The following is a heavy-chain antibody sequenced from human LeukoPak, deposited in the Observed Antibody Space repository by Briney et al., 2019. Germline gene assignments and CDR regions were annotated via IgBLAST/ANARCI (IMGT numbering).Heavy chain of an antibody. CDR2: ISISGSKT. CDR3: AKDTRYWNYPNPPFDY. V-gene: IGHV3-23*01. Sequence: RPGGSLRLSCAASELDFSSHAMTWVCQAPGKGLEWVSAISISGSKTYYADSVKGRFTISRDNSKNTLYLQMNSLRAEDTAVYYCAKDTRYWNYPNPPFDYWGQGTLVTVSS. CDR1: ELDFSSHA. D-gene: IGHD1-7*01. J-gene: IGHJ4*02.